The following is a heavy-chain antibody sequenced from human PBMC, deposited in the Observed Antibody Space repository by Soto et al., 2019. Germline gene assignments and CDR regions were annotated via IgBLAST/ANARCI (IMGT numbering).Heavy chain of an antibody. CDR1: GYSFTSYL. CDR2: IDPSDSYT. Sequence: GESLKISFKGSGYSFTSYLISWVRQMPVKGLECTGRIDPSDSYTNYSPSFQGNVTISADKSISTAYLQWSSLKAWHTAMYYCAGAGSSVSSSTSCSHSACAFDTCPGVTIVTV. D-gene: IGHD2-2*01. CDR3: AGAGSSVSSSTSCSHSACAFDT. J-gene: IGHJ3*02. V-gene: IGHV5-10-1*01.